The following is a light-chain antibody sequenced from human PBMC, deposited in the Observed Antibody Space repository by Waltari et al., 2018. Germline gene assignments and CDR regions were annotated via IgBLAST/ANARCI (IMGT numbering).Light chain of an antibody. CDR1: QSVSRS. V-gene: IGKV3-20*01. CDR3: QHYVRLPAT. J-gene: IGKJ1*01. CDR2: GAS. Sequence: IVLTQSPGTLSLSTGDRATLSCRASQSVSRSLAWYQQEPGQAPKLLIYGASTRATGIPDRFTGSGSGTDFSLTISSLEPEDFAIYFCQHYVRLPATFGQGTKVEIK.